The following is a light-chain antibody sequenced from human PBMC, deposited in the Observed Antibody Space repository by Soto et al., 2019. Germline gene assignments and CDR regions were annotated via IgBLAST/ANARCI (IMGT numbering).Light chain of an antibody. CDR1: QSVTSNY. Sequence: EIVLTQSPGTLSLSPGERATLSCRASQSVTSNYLVWHQHKPGQAPRLLIFGASSRATGIPDRFSGSGSGTDFTLTISRLEPEDCAVYYCQQYSSSRTFGQGTKVEIK. CDR3: QQYSSSRT. V-gene: IGKV3-20*01. CDR2: GAS. J-gene: IGKJ1*01.